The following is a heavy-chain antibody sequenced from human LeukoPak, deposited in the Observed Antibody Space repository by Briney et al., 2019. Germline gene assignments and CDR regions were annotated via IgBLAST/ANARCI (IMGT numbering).Heavy chain of an antibody. CDR3: ARDSITGTTNDY. V-gene: IGHV3-7*01. Sequence: GGSLRLSCAASGFTFSTYWMSWVRQAPGKGLGWVANIKEDGSEKYYVDSVKGRFTISRDNAKNSLYLQMNSLRAEDTAVYYCARDSITGTTNDYWGQGTLVTVSS. CDR2: IKEDGSEK. CDR1: GFTFSTYW. J-gene: IGHJ4*02. D-gene: IGHD1-7*01.